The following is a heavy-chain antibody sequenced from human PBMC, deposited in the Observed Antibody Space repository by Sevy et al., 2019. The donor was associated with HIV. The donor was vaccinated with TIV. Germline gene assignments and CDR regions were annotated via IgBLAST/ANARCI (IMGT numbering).Heavy chain of an antibody. CDR1: GFTFSTYR. J-gene: IGHJ5*02. V-gene: IGHV3-21*06. D-gene: IGHD6-19*01. Sequence: GGSLRLSCAASGFTFSTYRMNWVRQAPGKGLEWVASISSSSNSIDYAASVKGRFTVSRDNAKNSLYLQMNSLRVEDTAVYFCATGPIIAVANRGWFDPWGLGVLVTVSS. CDR2: ISSSSNSI. CDR3: ATGPIIAVANRGWFDP.